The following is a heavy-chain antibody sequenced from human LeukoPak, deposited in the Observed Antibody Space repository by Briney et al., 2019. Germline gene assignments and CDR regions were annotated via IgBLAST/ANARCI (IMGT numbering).Heavy chain of an antibody. CDR2: ISYDGSNK. J-gene: IGHJ4*02. CDR3: AKSYYYDKLAYY. CDR1: GFTFSSYA. D-gene: IGHD3-22*01. Sequence: PGRSLRLSCAASGFTFSSYAMHWVRQAPGKGLEWVAVISYDGSNKYYADSVKCRFTISRDNSKNTLYLQMNSLRAEDTAVYYCAKSYYYDKLAYYWGQGTLVTVSS. V-gene: IGHV3-30*18.